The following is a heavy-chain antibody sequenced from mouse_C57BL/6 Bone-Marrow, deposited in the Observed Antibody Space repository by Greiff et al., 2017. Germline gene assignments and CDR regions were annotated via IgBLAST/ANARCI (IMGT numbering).Heavy chain of an antibody. CDR1: GYTFTGYW. CDR2: IFAGGGST. V-gene: IGHV1-9*01. J-gene: IGHJ3*01. Sequence: QVQLQQSGAELMKPGASVKLSCTATGYTFTGYWIAWVHQTPGNGLEWVGAIFAGGGSTYYTENVKGQVTFTADTSSNTAYMQLSSLTTEDSAIYYCALLVAYWGQGTLVTVSA. CDR3: ALLVAY.